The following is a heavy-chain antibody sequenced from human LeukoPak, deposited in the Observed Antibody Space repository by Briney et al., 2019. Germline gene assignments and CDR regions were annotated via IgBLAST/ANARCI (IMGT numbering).Heavy chain of an antibody. V-gene: IGHV3-48*02. CDR3: ARDAQHLVDLYYYYYYMDV. D-gene: IGHD6-13*01. Sequence: GGSLRLSCAASGFTFSSSCMNWVRQAPGKGLEWVSYISSNGTTIYYADSVQGRFTISRDNAKNSLYLQINSLRDEDTAVYYCARDAQHLVDLYYYYYYMDVWGKGTTVTVSS. J-gene: IGHJ6*03. CDR2: ISSNGTTI. CDR1: GFTFSSSC.